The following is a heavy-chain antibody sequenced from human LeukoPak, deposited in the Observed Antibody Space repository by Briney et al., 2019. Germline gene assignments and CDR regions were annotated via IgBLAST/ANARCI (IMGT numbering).Heavy chain of an antibody. J-gene: IGHJ4*02. CDR3: AKEVTMIVVVITTFFDY. Sequence: GGSLRLSCAASGFTFSSYAISWVRQAPGKGLEWVSAISGSGGSTYYADSVKGRFTISRDNSKNTLYLQMNSLRAEDTAVYYCAKEVTMIVVVITTFFDYWGQGTLVTVSS. CDR1: GFTFSSYA. V-gene: IGHV3-23*01. D-gene: IGHD3-22*01. CDR2: ISGSGGST.